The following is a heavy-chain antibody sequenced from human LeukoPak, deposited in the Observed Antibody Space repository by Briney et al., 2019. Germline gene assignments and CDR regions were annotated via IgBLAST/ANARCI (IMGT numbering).Heavy chain of an antibody. CDR2: ISNSSTI. D-gene: IGHD3-22*01. V-gene: IGHV3-48*04. CDR3: ARDTYYYDTDI. J-gene: IGHJ3*02. Sequence: GGSLRLSCAASGFTFSSYSMNWVRQAPGKGLEWVSYISNSSTIYYADSVKGRFTISRDNAKNSLYLQMNSLRAEDTAVYYCARDTYYYDTDIWGQGTMVTVSS. CDR1: GFTFSSYS.